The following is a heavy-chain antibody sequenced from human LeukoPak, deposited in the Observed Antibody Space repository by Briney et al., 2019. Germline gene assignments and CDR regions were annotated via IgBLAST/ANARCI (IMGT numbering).Heavy chain of an antibody. V-gene: IGHV4-34*01. CDR3: ARGDLWFREFPKPPDNWFDP. CDR2: INNSGRT. Sequence: SSETLSLTCAVYGGSVSGYYWSWIRQPGGKGMEWIGEINNSGRTNNTPSLKSRVTISVDTSKNQFSLKLSSVTAADTAVYYCARGDLWFREFPKPPDNWFDPWGQGTLVTVSS. J-gene: IGHJ5*02. CDR1: GGSVSGYY. D-gene: IGHD3-10*01.